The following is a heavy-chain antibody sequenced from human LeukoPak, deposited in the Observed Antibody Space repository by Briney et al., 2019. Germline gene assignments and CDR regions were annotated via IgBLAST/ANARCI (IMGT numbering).Heavy chain of an antibody. J-gene: IGHJ4*02. Sequence: ASVKVSCKASGYTFTSYGISWVRQAPGQGLEWMGWMNPNSGNTGYAQKFQGRVTMTRNTSISTAYMELSSLRSEDTAVYYCARSITSTEFDYWGQGTLVTVSS. CDR1: GYTFTSYG. CDR2: MNPNSGNT. V-gene: IGHV1-8*02. CDR3: ARSITSTEFDY.